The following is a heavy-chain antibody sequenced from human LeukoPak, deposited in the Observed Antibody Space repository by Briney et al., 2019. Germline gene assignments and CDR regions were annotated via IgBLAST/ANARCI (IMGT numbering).Heavy chain of an antibody. V-gene: IGHV3-53*01. J-gene: IGHJ4*02. CDR2: IYSGGST. D-gene: IGHD2-15*01. CDR3: ARARASGRSGFDY. CDR1: GFTVSSNY. Sequence: PGGSLRLSCAASGFTVSSNYMDWVRQAPGKGLEWVSVIYSGGSTYYADSVKGRFTISRDNSKNTLYLQMNSLRAEDTAVYYCARARASGRSGFDYWGQGTLVTVSS.